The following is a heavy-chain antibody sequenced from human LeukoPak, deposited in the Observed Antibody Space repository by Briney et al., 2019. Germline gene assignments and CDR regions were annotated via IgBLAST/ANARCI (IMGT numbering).Heavy chain of an antibody. CDR2: VFTSGTT. D-gene: IGHD6-19*01. CDR1: GDSMTTFD. Sequence: SETLSLTCSVSGDSMTTFDWSWIRQPAGKGLEWVGQVFTSGTTAYSASLKSRLTISLDKSNHQVSLKLISVTAADTAVYYCARHSPTGWYYFDSWGQGALVIVSS. CDR3: ARHSPTGWYYFDS. V-gene: IGHV4-4*07. J-gene: IGHJ4*02.